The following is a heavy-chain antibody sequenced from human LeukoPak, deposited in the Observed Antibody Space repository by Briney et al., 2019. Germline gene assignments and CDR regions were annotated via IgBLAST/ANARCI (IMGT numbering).Heavy chain of an antibody. CDR3: AREEYYYDSWVGHWFDP. V-gene: IGHV4-61*02. Sequence: SETLSLTCTVSGGSISSGSYYWSWIRQPAGKGLEWIGRIYTSGSTNYNPSLKSRVTISVDTSKNQFSLKLSSVTAADTAVYYCAREEYYYDSWVGHWFDPWGQGTLVTVSS. CDR1: GGSISSGSYY. CDR2: IYTSGST. D-gene: IGHD3-22*01. J-gene: IGHJ5*02.